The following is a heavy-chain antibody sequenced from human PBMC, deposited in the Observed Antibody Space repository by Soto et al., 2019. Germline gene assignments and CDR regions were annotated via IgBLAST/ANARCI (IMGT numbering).Heavy chain of an antibody. CDR3: ATAKLLLPWLFDY. D-gene: IGHD2-15*01. J-gene: IGHJ4*02. V-gene: IGHV3-66*01. Sequence: GGSLRLSCAASGFTVSSNYMSWVRQAPGKGLEWVSVIYSGGSTYYAASVKGRFTISRDDSKNTLFLQMNSLRAEDTAVYYCATAKLLLPWLFDYWGQGTLVTVSS. CDR1: GFTVSSNY. CDR2: IYSGGST.